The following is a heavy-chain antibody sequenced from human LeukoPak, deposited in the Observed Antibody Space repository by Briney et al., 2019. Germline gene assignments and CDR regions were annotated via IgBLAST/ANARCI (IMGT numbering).Heavy chain of an antibody. J-gene: IGHJ6*03. CDR1: GGTFSSYA. Sequence: SVKVSCKASGGTFSSYAISWVRQAPGQGLEWMGGIIPIFGTANYAQKFQGRVTITADESTSTAYMELSSLRSEDTAVYYCASNSRLWFGESTQHYYYYYMDVWGKGTTVTVSS. D-gene: IGHD3-10*01. CDR3: ASNSRLWFGESTQHYYYYYMDV. V-gene: IGHV1-69*13. CDR2: IIPIFGTA.